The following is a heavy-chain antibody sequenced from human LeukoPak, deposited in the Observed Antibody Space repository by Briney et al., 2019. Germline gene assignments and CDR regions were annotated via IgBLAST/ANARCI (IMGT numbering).Heavy chain of an antibody. CDR3: AKDRFDP. Sequence: GGSLRLSCAASGFTFSTYAMTWVRQAPGNGLEWVSAISGNGAKTYYADSVKGRFTMSRDNPKNTLYLQMNSLRAEDTAVYYCAKDRFDPWGQGTLVTVSS. CDR2: ISGNGAKT. J-gene: IGHJ5*02. V-gene: IGHV3-23*01. CDR1: GFTFSTYA.